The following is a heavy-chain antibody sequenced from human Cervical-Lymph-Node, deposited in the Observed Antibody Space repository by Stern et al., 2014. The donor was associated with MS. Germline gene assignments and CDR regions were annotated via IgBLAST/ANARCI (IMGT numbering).Heavy chain of an antibody. CDR2: SDPEDGET. Sequence: MQLVESGAEVKKPGASVKVSCKASGYTLTELSMHWVRQAPGKGLEWMGGSDPEDGETIYAQKLQGRVTMTEDTSTDTAYMELSSLRSEDTAVYYCAAKTAYYYGMDVWGQGTTVTVSS. CDR1: GYTLTELS. CDR3: AAKTAYYYGMDV. J-gene: IGHJ6*02. V-gene: IGHV1-24*01. D-gene: IGHD4/OR15-4a*01.